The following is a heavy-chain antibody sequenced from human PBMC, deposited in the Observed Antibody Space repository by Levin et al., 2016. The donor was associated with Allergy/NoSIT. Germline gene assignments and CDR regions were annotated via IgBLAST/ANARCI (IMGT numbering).Heavy chain of an antibody. CDR3: TTDRLTYYDILTGYYDEGYYYYGTDV. CDR1: GFTFSNAW. CDR2: IKSKTDGGTT. Sequence: GESLKISCAASGFTFSNAWMSWVRQAPGKGLEWVGRIKSKTDGGTTDYAAPVKGRFTISRDDSKNTLYLQMNSLKTEDTAVYYCTTDRLTYYDILTGYYDEGYYYYGTDVWGQGTTVTVSS. V-gene: IGHV3-15*01. D-gene: IGHD3-9*01. J-gene: IGHJ6*02.